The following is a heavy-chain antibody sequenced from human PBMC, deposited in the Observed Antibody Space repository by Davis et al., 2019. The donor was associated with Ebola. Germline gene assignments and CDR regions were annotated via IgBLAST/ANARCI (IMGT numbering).Heavy chain of an antibody. D-gene: IGHD2-2*02. CDR3: ARDLVVPAAIPWFDP. V-gene: IGHV3-7*03. Sequence: PGGSLRLSCAASGFTFSSYWMSWVRQAPGKGLEWVANIKQDGSEKYYVDSVKGRFTISRDNAKNSLYLQMNSLRAEDTAVYYCARDLVVPAAIPWFDPWGQGTLVTVSS. CDR2: IKQDGSEK. CDR1: GFTFSSYW. J-gene: IGHJ5*02.